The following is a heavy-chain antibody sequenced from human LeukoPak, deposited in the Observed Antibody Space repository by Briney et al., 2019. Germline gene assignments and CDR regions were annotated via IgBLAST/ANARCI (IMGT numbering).Heavy chain of an antibody. V-gene: IGHV1-69*01. CDR3: ARDREISARPGGWFDP. Sequence: SVKVSCKVAGGTINNFAISWVRQTPGQGLEWMGGLSPVLATYAQKFQGRVTITADESTDTVYMELGSLTSEDTATYFCARDREISARPGGWFDPWGQGTLVTVSS. CDR2: LSPVLA. CDR1: GGTINNFA. D-gene: IGHD6-6*01. J-gene: IGHJ5*02.